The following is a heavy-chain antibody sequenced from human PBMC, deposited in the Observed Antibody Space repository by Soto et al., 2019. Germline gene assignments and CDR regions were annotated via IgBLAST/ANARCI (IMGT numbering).Heavy chain of an antibody. CDR2: ISSSSRTI. CDR1: GFTFTSYS. D-gene: IGHD4-17*01. CDR3: ARDLYGDYAVDY. Sequence: GGSLRLSCAASGFTFTSYSMNWVRQAPGKGLEWVSYISSSSRTIYYADSVKGRFTISRDNAKNSLYLQMNSLRAEDTAVYYCARDLYGDYAVDYWGQGTLVTVSS. J-gene: IGHJ4*02. V-gene: IGHV3-48*01.